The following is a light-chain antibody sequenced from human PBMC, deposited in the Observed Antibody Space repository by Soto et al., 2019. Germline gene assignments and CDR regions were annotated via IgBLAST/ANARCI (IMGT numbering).Light chain of an antibody. CDR2: TAS. V-gene: IGKV1-9*01. Sequence: DIQLTQSPSFLSASVGGRVTVTCLASQGINSYLAWYQQKPGKAPKLLIYTASTLQSGVPSRFSGSGSGTEFTLTITSLQPEDFAAYYCQQLNSYPLTFGGGTKVDIK. CDR3: QQLNSYPLT. J-gene: IGKJ4*01. CDR1: QGINSY.